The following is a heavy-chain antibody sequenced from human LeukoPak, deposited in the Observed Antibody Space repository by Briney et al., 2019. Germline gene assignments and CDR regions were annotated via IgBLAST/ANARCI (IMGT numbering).Heavy chain of an antibody. CDR2: ISSSGSTI. J-gene: IGHJ4*02. V-gene: IGHV3-48*03. CDR1: RFSISSYE. CDR3: GRGGPPF. Sequence: GGSLRLSCAASRFSISSYEMNWVRQAPGKGLEWGSYISSSGSTIYYADSVKGRFTIPRDHAKTSLYLQMNSLRAEDTAVYYCGRGGPPFWGQGTLVTVSS. D-gene: IGHD2-15*01.